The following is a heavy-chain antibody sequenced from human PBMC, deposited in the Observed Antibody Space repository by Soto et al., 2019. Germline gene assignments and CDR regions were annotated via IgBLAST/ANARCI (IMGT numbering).Heavy chain of an antibody. CDR3: ARDLVAAAGSGDYYYYGMDV. CDR1: GGTFSSYA. J-gene: IGHJ6*02. V-gene: IGHV1-69*13. CDR2: IIPIFGTA. Sequence: GASVKVSCKASGGTFSSYAISWVRQAPGQGLEWMGGIIPIFGTANYAQKFQGRVTITADESTSTAYMELSSLRSEDTAVYYCARDLVAAAGSGDYYYYGMDVWGQGTTVTVS. D-gene: IGHD6-13*01.